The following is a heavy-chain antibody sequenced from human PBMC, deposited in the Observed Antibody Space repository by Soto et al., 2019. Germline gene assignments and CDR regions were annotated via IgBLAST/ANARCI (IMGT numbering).Heavy chain of an antibody. D-gene: IGHD6-19*01. Sequence: EVQLVESGGDLVQPGGSLRLSCAASGFTFSNFWMSWVRQTPGRGLEWVANMNQDGSEKYYLDSVRGRFTISRDNAKNSLSLQINSLRAEDTAVDYCAKDASGWSVTWGQGTPVIVSS. V-gene: IGHV3-7*04. CDR1: GFTFSNFW. CDR3: AKDASGWSVT. CDR2: MNQDGSEK. J-gene: IGHJ5*02.